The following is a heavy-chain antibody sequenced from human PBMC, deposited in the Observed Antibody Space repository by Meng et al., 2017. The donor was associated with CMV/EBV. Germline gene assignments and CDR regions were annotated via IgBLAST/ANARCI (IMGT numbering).Heavy chain of an antibody. CDR3: ARFVKDTSTWYSNYFDH. CDR1: GFTFSDYY. V-gene: IGHV3-11*04. J-gene: IGHJ4*02. Sequence: GGSLRLSCAASGFTFSDYYMSWIRQAPGKGLEWVSYISDSGDAKFYGDSVKGRFTISRDNAKRSIFLQLNSLRADDTAVYYCARFVKDTSTWYSNYFDHWGQGTLVTVSS. CDR2: ISDSGDAK. D-gene: IGHD1-1*01.